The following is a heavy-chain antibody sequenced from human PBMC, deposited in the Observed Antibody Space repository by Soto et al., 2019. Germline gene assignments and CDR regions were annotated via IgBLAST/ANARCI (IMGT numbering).Heavy chain of an antibody. CDR2: ISYSGST. D-gene: IGHD3-22*01. Sequence: SETLSLTCTVSGGSISSGNYYWSWIRQPPGKGLECIGYISYSGSTYYNPSLKSRVTISVDTSKNQFSLKLSSVTAADTAVYFCARDHPIYDSSGYYRPYSYFDLWGRGTLLTVSS. V-gene: IGHV4-30-4*01. CDR3: ARDHPIYDSSGYYRPYSYFDL. CDR1: GGSISSGNYY. J-gene: IGHJ2*01.